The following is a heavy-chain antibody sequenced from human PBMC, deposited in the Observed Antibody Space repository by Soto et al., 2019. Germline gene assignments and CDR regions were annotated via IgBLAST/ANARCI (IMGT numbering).Heavy chain of an antibody. Sequence: SETLSLTCTASGGSISSGDCYWSWIRQPPGKGLEWIAYIHNTGSPYYNLSLKSRLTISIDTSKNHFSLRLGSVTAAGTAVYFCARSRHSGSYFFDYWGQGILVTVSS. CDR3: ARSRHSGSYFFDY. CDR2: IHNTGSP. D-gene: IGHD1-26*01. J-gene: IGHJ4*02. V-gene: IGHV4-30-4*01. CDR1: GGSISSGDCY.